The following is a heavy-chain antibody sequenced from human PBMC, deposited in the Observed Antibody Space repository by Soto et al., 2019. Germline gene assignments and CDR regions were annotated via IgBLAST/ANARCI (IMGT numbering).Heavy chain of an antibody. J-gene: IGHJ6*02. CDR2: ISYDGSNK. D-gene: IGHD5-12*01. CDR3: ARDKVVATFYYYYGMDV. CDR1: GFTFSSYA. Sequence: GGSLRLSCAASGFTFSSYAMHWVRQAPGKGLEWVAVISYDGSNKYYADSVKGRFTISRDNSKNTLYLQMNSLRAEDTAVYYCARDKVVATFYYYYGMDVWGQGTTVTVSS. V-gene: IGHV3-30-3*01.